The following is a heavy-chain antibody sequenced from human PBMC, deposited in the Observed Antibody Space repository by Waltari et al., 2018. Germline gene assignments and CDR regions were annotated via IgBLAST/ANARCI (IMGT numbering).Heavy chain of an antibody. Sequence: QVQLQESGPGLVKPSETLSLTCTVSGGSISSYYWSWIRQPPGKGLEWIGYIYYRGSTNYNPSLKSRVTISVDTSKNQFSLKLSSVTAADTAVYYCARGSSSWYYHFDYWGQGTLVTVSS. CDR1: GGSISSYY. CDR2: IYYRGST. CDR3: ARGSSSWYYHFDY. J-gene: IGHJ4*02. V-gene: IGHV4-59*01. D-gene: IGHD6-13*01.